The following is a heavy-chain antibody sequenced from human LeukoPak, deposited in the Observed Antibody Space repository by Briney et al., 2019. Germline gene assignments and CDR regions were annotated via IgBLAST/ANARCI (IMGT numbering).Heavy chain of an antibody. J-gene: IGHJ6*02. CDR1: GFSFSSYA. CDR2: IDAGGGDT. Sequence: PGGSLRLSCAASGFSFSSYAMTWVRQAPGKGLEWVSSIDAGGGDTYHSDSVKGRFTISRDNSMNTLYLQMTSLSADDTAVYYCGRPTKYWLVRGNGVDVWGQGTTVTVSS. D-gene: IGHD6-19*01. CDR3: GRPTKYWLVRGNGVDV. V-gene: IGHV3-23*01.